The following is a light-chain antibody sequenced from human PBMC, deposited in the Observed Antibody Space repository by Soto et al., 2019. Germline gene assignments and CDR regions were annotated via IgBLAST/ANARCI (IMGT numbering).Light chain of an antibody. J-gene: IGKJ1*01. Sequence: IVLTQSPGTLSLSPGERATLSCRASQSVSSTYLAWYQQKPGQAPRLLIYGASSRATGIPDRFSGSGSGTDFTLTISSLEPEDFAVYYCQHYGSSRWTFGQGTRVDI. V-gene: IGKV3-20*01. CDR3: QHYGSSRWT. CDR1: QSVSSTY. CDR2: GAS.